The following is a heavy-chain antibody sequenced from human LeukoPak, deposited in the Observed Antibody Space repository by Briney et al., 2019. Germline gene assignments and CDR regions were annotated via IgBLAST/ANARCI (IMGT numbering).Heavy chain of an antibody. Sequence: ASVKVSCKASGYTFTSYYMHWVRQAPGQGLEWMGIINPSGGSTSYAQKFQGRVTMTRDTSTSTVYMELSSLRSEDTAVYYCARDRVAAAGTNWFDPWGQGTLVTVSS. J-gene: IGHJ5*02. V-gene: IGHV1-46*01. CDR1: GYTFTSYY. D-gene: IGHD6-13*01. CDR3: ARDRVAAAGTNWFDP. CDR2: INPSGGST.